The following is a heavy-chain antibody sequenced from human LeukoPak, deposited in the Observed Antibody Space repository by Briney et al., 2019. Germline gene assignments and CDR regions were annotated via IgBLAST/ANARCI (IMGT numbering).Heavy chain of an antibody. Sequence: SETLSLTCAVYGGSFSGYYWSWVRQPPGKGLEWIGEISHGGSTHYNPSLKSGGTISLDTSKNQFSLQLTSVTAADTAMYYCATHIQGLTYYYSDYWGPGTLVTVS. CDR1: GGSFSGYY. CDR2: ISHGGST. CDR3: ATHIQGLTYYYSDY. D-gene: IGHD2-21*01. V-gene: IGHV4-34*01. J-gene: IGHJ4*02.